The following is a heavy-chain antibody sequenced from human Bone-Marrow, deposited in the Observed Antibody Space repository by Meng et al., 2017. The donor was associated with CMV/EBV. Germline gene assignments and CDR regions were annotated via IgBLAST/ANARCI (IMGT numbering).Heavy chain of an antibody. Sequence: GESLKISCAASGFTFSSYAMHWVRQAPGKGLEWVAVISYDGSNKYYAGSVKGRFTISRNNSKNTLYLQMNSLRAEDAAVYYCARDVVGGIAAAGNWFDPWGQGTLVTVSS. CDR1: GFTFSSYA. J-gene: IGHJ5*02. CDR3: ARDVVGGIAAAGNWFDP. D-gene: IGHD6-13*01. CDR2: ISYDGSNK. V-gene: IGHV3-30-3*01.